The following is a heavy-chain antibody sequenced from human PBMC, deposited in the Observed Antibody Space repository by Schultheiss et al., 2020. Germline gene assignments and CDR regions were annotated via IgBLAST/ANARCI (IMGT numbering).Heavy chain of an antibody. CDR1: GGSISSSSYY. CDR2: IYYSGST. D-gene: IGHD3-22*01. CDR3: ARVKSITMIVVGSDAFDI. Sequence: SQTLSLTCTVSGGSISSSSYYWGWIRQPPGKGLEWIGSIYYSGSTYYNPSLKSRVTISVDTSKNQFSLKLSSVTAADTAVYYCARVKSITMIVVGSDAFDIWGQGTMVTVSS. V-gene: IGHV4-39*07. J-gene: IGHJ3*02.